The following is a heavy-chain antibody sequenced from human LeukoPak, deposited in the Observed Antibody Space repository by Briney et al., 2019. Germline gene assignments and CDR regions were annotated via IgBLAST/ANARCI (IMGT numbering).Heavy chain of an antibody. V-gene: IGHV4-59*01. Sequence: SETLSLTCTVSDDSITMYYWTWIRQPPGKGLEWIGYVDHTGSTKFNPSLNGRVSISRDTSNNFFSLRLRSVTAADTAVYFCVRGRVSSSTWYSTYYYFFYMDFWGKGTTVTVSS. CDR1: DDSITMYY. CDR3: VRGRVSSSTWYSTYYYFFYMDF. D-gene: IGHD4-11*01. J-gene: IGHJ6*03. CDR2: VDHTGST.